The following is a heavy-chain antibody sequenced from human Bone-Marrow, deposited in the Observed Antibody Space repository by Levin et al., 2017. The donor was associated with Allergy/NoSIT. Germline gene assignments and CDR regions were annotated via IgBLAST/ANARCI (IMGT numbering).Heavy chain of an antibody. V-gene: IGHV1-18*01. D-gene: IGHD3-10*01. CDR3: ARVDKRRWFRELFPLDP. CDR1: GYTFTSYG. CDR2: ISAYNGNT. J-gene: IGHJ5*02. Sequence: ASVKVSCKASGYTFTSYGISWVRQAPGQGLEWMGWISAYNGNTNYAQKLQGRVTMTTDTSTSTAYMELRSLRSDDTAVYYCARVDKRRWFRELFPLDPWGQGTLVTVSS.